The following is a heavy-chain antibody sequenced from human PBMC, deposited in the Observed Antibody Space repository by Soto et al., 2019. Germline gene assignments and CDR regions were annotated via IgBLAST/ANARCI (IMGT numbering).Heavy chain of an antibody. CDR3: VTDARGEETPHNWFGP. Sequence: PGGSLRLSCAASGFTFTKYYMSWVRQAPGKGLEWVANIKQDGSDEKYVGSVKGRFTISRDNAKNSLYLQMNSLRLEDTAVYYCVTDARGEETPHNWFGPWGEGALVPVSS. V-gene: IGHV3-7*01. J-gene: IGHJ5*02. CDR2: IKQDGSDE. CDR1: GFTFTKYY.